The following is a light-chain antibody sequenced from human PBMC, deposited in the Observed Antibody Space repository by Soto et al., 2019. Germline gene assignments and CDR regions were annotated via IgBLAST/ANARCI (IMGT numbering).Light chain of an antibody. CDR1: SSNIGNNY. J-gene: IGLJ2*01. CDR2: DNN. Sequence: QSVLTQPPSVSAAPGQTVTISCSGSSSNIGNNYVSWYQQLPGTAPKLLIYDNNKRPSGIPDRFSGSKSGTSATLGITGLQTGDEAEYYCGTWYSSLSAVVFGGGTQLTVL. V-gene: IGLV1-51*01. CDR3: GTWYSSLSAVV.